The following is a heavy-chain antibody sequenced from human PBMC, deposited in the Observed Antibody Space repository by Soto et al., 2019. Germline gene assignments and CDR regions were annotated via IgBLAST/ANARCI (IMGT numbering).Heavy chain of an antibody. V-gene: IGHV3-53*01. CDR1: GFTVSNNH. J-gene: IGHJ4*02. D-gene: IGHD3-16*01. CDR3: AGRLTTAASLDY. CDR2: VHGGGST. Sequence: VQLVESGGGLIQPGGSLRLSCAASGFTVSNNHMTWVRQAAGKGLELVSFVHGGGSTSYADSVKGRFTISRDNSKNTLYLQMDRLRAEDTAIYYWAGRLTTAASLDYWGRGTLVTVSS.